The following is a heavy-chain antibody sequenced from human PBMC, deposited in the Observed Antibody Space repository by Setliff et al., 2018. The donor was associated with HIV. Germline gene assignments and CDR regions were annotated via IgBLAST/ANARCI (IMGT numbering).Heavy chain of an antibody. D-gene: IGHD5-12*01. CDR3: AREDVANDAFDI. J-gene: IGHJ3*02. CDR1: GGSISSSSYY. Sequence: PSETLSLTCTVSGGSISSSSYYWGWIRQPPGKGLEWIGEINHSGSTNYNPSLKSRVTISVDTSKNQFSLKLSSVTAADTAVYYCAREDVANDAFDIWGQGTMVTVSS. V-gene: IGHV4-39*07. CDR2: INHSGST.